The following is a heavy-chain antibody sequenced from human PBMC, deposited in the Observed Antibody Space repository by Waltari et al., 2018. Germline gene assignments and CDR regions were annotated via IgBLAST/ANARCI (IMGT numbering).Heavy chain of an antibody. D-gene: IGHD2-8*01. V-gene: IGHV4-39*01. Sequence: QLQLQESGPGLVKPSETLSLTCTVSGGSISSSSYYWGWIRQPPGRGLEWIGSIYYSGSTYHDPSLKRRVTISVDTSKNQFSLKLSSVTAADTAVYYCARQGGPNTGVEYFQHWGQGTLVTVSS. CDR3: ARQGGPNTGVEYFQH. J-gene: IGHJ1*01. CDR2: IYYSGST. CDR1: GGSISSSSYY.